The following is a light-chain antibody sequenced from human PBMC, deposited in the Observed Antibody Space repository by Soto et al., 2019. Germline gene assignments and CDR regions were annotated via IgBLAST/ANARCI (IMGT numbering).Light chain of an antibody. J-gene: IGLJ1*01. CDR2: EVT. CDR1: SSDVGAYSS. Sequence: QSALTQPASVSGSPGQSITISCTGTSSDVGAYSSVSWFQQHPGKAPKLIIYEVTHRPSGVSIRFSASKSGNTASLTISGLQAEDEADYYCNSYTRDNTLVFGTGTKV. V-gene: IGLV2-14*01. CDR3: NSYTRDNTLV.